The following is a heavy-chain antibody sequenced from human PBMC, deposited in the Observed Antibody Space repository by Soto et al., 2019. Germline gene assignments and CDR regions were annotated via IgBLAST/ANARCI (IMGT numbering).Heavy chain of an antibody. D-gene: IGHD3-22*01. CDR3: ARDLWRSGYYYDSSGLNWFDP. CDR2: ISSSSSTI. Sequence: EVQLVESGGGLVQPGGSLRLSCAASGFTFSSYSMNWVRQAPGQGLEWVSYISSSSSTIYYADSVKGRFTISRDNTKNSLYLQMNSLSDEDTAVYYCARDLWRSGYYYDSSGLNWFDPWGQGTLVTVSS. CDR1: GFTFSSYS. J-gene: IGHJ5*02. V-gene: IGHV3-48*02.